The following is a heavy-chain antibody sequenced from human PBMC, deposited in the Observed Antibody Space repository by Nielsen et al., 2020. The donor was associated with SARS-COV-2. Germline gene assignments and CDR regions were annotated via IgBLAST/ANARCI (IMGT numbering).Heavy chain of an antibody. D-gene: IGHD2-21*01. Sequence: SVKVSCKASGGTFSSYAISWVRQAPGQGLEWMGGIIPIFGTANYAQKFQGRVTITADESTSTAYMELSSLRSEDTAVYYCARGGWRASDLRYYYYYMDVWGKGTTVTVFS. J-gene: IGHJ6*03. CDR2: IIPIFGTA. CDR3: ARGGWRASDLRYYYYYMDV. CDR1: GGTFSSYA. V-gene: IGHV1-69*13.